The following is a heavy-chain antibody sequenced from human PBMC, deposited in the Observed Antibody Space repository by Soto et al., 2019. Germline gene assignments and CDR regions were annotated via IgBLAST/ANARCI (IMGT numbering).Heavy chain of an antibody. V-gene: IGHV1-24*01. J-gene: IGHJ4*02. CDR2: FDPEDGET. CDR1: GYTLTELS. CDR3: ATLDAGTFDY. D-gene: IGHD6-13*01. Sequence: ASVKVSCKVSGYTLTELSMHWVRQAPVKGLEWMGGFDPEDGETIYAQKFQGRVTMTEDTSTDTAYMELRSLRSEDTAVYYCATLDAGTFDYWGQGTLVTVSS.